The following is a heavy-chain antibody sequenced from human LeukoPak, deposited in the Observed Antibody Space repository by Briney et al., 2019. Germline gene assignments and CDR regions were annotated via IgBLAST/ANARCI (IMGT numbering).Heavy chain of an antibody. J-gene: IGHJ4*02. CDR1: GFTFSDYY. V-gene: IGHV3-11*01. CDR2: ISSSGSTI. Sequence: GGSLRLSCAASGFTFSDYYMSWIRQAPGKGLEWVSYISSSGSTIYYADSVKGRFTISRDNAKNSLYLQMNSLRAEDTAVYYCARGTYYYDSSGYPKSVYFDYWGQGTLVTVSS. CDR3: ARGTYYYDSSGYPKSVYFDY. D-gene: IGHD3-22*01.